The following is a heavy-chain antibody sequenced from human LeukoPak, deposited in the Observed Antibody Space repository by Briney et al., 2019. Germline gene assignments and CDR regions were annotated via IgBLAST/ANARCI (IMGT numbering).Heavy chain of an antibody. CDR2: IYHSGST. D-gene: IGHD3-3*01. V-gene: IGHV4-30-2*01. J-gene: IGHJ4*02. CDR1: GGSISSGGYC. CDR3: ARVRRYYFDY. Sequence: SETLSLTCAVSGGSISSGGYCWSWIRQPPGKGLEWIGYIYHSGSTYYNPSLKSRVTISVDRSKNQFSLKLSSVTAADTAVYYCARVRRYYFDYWGQGTLVTVSS.